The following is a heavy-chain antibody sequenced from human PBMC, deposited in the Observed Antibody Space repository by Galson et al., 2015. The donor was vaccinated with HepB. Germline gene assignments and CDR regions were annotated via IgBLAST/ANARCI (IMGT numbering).Heavy chain of an antibody. Sequence: SLRLSCAASGFTFSDYYMSWIRQAPGKGLEWVSVIYSGGSTYYADSVKGRFTISRDNSKNTLYLQMNSLRAEDTAVYYCARDRAEISLRGMDVWGQGTTVTVSS. CDR2: IYSGGST. D-gene: IGHD2/OR15-2a*01. J-gene: IGHJ6*02. CDR3: ARDRAEISLRGMDV. V-gene: IGHV3-53*01. CDR1: GFTFSDYY.